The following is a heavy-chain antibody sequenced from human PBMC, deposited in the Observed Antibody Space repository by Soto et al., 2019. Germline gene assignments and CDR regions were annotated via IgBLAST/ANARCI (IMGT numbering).Heavy chain of an antibody. CDR1: GFTFSNAW. Sequence: EVQLVESGGGLVKPGGSLRLSCAASGFTFSNAWMNWVRQAPGKGLEWVGRIKSKTDGGTTDYAATVKGRFTISRDDSKNTLYLQMNSLNAEDTAVYYCTTQTRYRGDAFDIWGQGKIVTGSS. D-gene: IGHD2-2*02. J-gene: IGHJ3*02. CDR2: IKSKTDGGTT. V-gene: IGHV3-15*07. CDR3: TTQTRYRGDAFDI.